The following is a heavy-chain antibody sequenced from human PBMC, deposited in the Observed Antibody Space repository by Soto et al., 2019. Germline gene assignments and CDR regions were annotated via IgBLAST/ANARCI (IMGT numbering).Heavy chain of an antibody. CDR3: AKHKTFYYDRTGPGDYFDY. Sequence: CWASSYFSFSSNAIRVGRPVAGEGLVWVSCISGSSSITRYADSGKGRFTLSRDNSRNTLRLQMNYLRVEDTALYFCAKHKTFYYDRTGPGDYFDYWGQGTLVTVAS. D-gene: IGHD3-22*01. CDR2: ISGSSSIT. CDR1: YFSFSSNA. V-gene: IGHV3-23*05. J-gene: IGHJ4*02.